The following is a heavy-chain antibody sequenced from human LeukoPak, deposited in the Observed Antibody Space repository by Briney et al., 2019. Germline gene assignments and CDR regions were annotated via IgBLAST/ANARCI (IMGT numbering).Heavy chain of an antibody. Sequence: ASVKVSCKASGYSFSSFGISWVRQAPGQGLEWMGWISAYNGNTNYAQKLQGRVTMTTGTSTSTAYMELRSLRSDDTAVYYCARDTYYYDSSGYSHYWGQGTLVTVSS. CDR3: ARDTYYYDSSGYSHY. CDR2: ISAYNGNT. D-gene: IGHD3-22*01. CDR1: GYSFSSFG. V-gene: IGHV1-18*01. J-gene: IGHJ4*02.